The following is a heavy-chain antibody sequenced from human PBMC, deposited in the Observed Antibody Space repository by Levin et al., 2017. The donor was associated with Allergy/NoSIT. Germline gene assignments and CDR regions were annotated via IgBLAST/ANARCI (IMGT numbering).Heavy chain of an antibody. CDR2: INPNIFYT. D-gene: IGHD3-22*01. CDR1: LYTFTIYY. CDR3: ARTYYYDKIDVNWFDP. J-gene: IGHJ5*02. Sequence: SVKFSFKASLYTFTIYYINLVLHSTLQFLYFFLFINPNIFYTFYSHNFQGRVTMTMNTSITTAYMELSSLRSEDTAVYYCARTYYYDKIDVNWFDPWGQGTLVTVSS. V-gene: IGHV1-8*01.